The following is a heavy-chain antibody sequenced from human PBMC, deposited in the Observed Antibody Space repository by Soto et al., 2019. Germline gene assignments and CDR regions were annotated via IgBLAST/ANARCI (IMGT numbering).Heavy chain of an antibody. Sequence: QVQLQESGPGLVKPSQTLSLTCTVSGGSISSGGYYWSWIRQHPGKGLEWIGYIYYSGSTYYNPSLKCRVTISVDTSKNPFSLKLSSVTAADTAVYYCAASCVGGGGFNYYGMDVWGQGTTVTVSS. CDR2: IYYSGST. J-gene: IGHJ6*02. V-gene: IGHV4-31*03. CDR1: GGSISSGGYY. CDR3: AASCVGGGGFNYYGMDV. D-gene: IGHD5-12*01.